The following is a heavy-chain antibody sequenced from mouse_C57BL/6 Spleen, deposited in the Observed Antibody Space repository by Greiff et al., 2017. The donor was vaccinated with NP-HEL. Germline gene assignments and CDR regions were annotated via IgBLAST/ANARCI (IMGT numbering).Heavy chain of an antibody. J-gene: IGHJ2*01. D-gene: IGHD2-4*01. CDR3: ARVEGVNYDYFFDY. CDR1: GYAFSSYW. CDR2: IYPGDGDT. V-gene: IGHV1-80*01. Sequence: VKLMESGAELVKPGASVKISCKASGYAFSSYWMNWVKQRPGKGLEWIGQIYPGDGDTNYNGKFKGKATLTADKSSSTAYMQLSSLTSEDSAVYFCARVEGVNYDYFFDYWGQGTTLTVSS.